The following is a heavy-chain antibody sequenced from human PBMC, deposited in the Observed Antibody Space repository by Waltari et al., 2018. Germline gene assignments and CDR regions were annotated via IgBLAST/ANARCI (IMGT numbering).Heavy chain of an antibody. J-gene: IGHJ3*02. V-gene: IGHV1-69*05. CDR1: GTFSSYA. Sequence: GTFSSYAISWVRQAPGQGLEWMGGIIPIFGTANYAQKFQGRVTITTDESTSTAYMELSSLRSEDTAVYYCASAYIAAAGVDAFDIWGQGTMVTVSS. D-gene: IGHD6-13*01. CDR3: ASAYIAAAGVDAFDI. CDR2: IIPIFGTA.